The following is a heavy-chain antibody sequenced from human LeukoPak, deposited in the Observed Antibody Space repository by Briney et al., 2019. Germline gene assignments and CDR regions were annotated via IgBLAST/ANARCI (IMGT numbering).Heavy chain of an antibody. CDR3: ARHRYYDILTGYYRGYYFDY. Sequence: SETLSLTCAVFGGSFSGFHWTWLRQPPGKGLEWIGEINHSESTNYNPSLKSRVTISVDTSKNQFSLKLSSVTAADTAVYYCARHRYYDILTGYYRGYYFDYWGQGTLVTVSS. J-gene: IGHJ4*02. D-gene: IGHD3-9*01. CDR2: INHSEST. V-gene: IGHV4-34*01. CDR1: GGSFSGFH.